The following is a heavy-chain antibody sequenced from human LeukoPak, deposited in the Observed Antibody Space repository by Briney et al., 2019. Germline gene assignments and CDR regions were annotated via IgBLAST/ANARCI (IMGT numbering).Heavy chain of an antibody. CDR3: ARDLSSSSWFRRGAFDY. V-gene: IGHV3-21*01. CDR2: ISSSSSYI. D-gene: IGHD6-13*01. CDR1: GFTFSSYS. J-gene: IGHJ4*02. Sequence: GGSLRLSCAASGFTFSSYSMNWVRQAPGKGLEWVSSISSSSSYIYYADSVKGRFTISRDNAKNSLYPQMNSLRAEDTAVYYCARDLSSSSWFRRGAFDYWGQGTLVTVSS.